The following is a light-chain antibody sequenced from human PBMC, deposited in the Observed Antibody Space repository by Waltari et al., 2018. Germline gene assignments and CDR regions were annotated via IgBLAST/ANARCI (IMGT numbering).Light chain of an antibody. Sequence: QSALTQAASVSGSPGQPITISCTGTSSDIGSYNYVSWYQQHPGKAPKLRIYGVSNRPSGVSNRFSGSKSGNTASLTISGLQAEDEADYYCNSYANSNTRVFGGGTKLTVL. CDR2: GVS. J-gene: IGLJ3*02. CDR3: NSYANSNTRV. CDR1: SSDIGSYNY. V-gene: IGLV2-14*03.